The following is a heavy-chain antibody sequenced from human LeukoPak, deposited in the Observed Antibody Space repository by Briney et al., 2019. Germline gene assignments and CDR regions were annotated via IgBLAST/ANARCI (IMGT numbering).Heavy chain of an antibody. CDR1: GFTFSSHA. CDR3: AKEGDFWSGKSLFDP. D-gene: IGHD3-3*01. Sequence: PGGSLRLSCAASGFTFSSHAMSWVRQAPGKGLEWVSAISGSGGSTYYADSVKGRFTTSRDNSKNTLYLQMNSLRAEDTAVYYCAKEGDFWSGKSLFDPWGQGKGITVSS. V-gene: IGHV3-23*01. CDR2: ISGSGGST. J-gene: IGHJ5*02.